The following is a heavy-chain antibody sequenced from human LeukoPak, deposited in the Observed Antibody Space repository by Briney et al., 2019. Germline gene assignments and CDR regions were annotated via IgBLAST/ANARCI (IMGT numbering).Heavy chain of an antibody. J-gene: IGHJ3*02. D-gene: IGHD1-26*01. Sequence: SETLSLTCTVSGGSISSSSYYWGWIRQPPGKGLEWIGSIYYSKSTYYNPSLKSRVTISVDTSKNQFSLKLSSVSAADTAMYYCANTISGTYADAFHIWGQATVVTVSS. CDR2: IYYSKST. V-gene: IGHV4-39*01. CDR3: ANTISGTYADAFHI. CDR1: GGSISSSSYY.